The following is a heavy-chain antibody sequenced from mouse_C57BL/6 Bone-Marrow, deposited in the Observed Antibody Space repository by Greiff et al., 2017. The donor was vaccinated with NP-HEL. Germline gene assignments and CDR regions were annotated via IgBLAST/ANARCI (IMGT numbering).Heavy chain of an antibody. J-gene: IGHJ2*01. CDR2: FYPGSGSI. CDR1: GYTFTEYT. CDR3: ARHEDGNYIPFDY. D-gene: IGHD2-1*01. V-gene: IGHV1-62-2*01. Sequence: VKLMESGAELVKPGASVKLSCKASGYTFTEYTIHWVKQRSGQGLEWIGWFYPGSGSIKDNEKFKDKATLTADKSSSTVYMELSRLTSEYSAVYFCARHEDGNYIPFDYWGQGTTLTVSS.